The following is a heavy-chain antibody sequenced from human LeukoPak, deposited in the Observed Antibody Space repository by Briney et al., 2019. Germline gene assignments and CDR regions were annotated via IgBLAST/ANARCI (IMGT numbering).Heavy chain of an antibody. V-gene: IGHV1-69*13. Sequence: GASVKVSCKASGGTFSSYAISWVRQAPGQGLEWMGGIIPIFGTANYAQKFQGRVTITADESTSTAYMELSSLRSEDTAVYYCARAFPPIAGIAVASDYWGQGTLVTVSS. D-gene: IGHD6-19*01. J-gene: IGHJ4*02. CDR1: GGTFSSYA. CDR3: ARAFPPIAGIAVASDY. CDR2: IIPIFGTA.